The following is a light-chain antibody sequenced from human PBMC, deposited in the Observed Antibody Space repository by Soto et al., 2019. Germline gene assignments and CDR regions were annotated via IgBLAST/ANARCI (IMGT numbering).Light chain of an antibody. Sequence: EIVLTQSPATLSLSPGERATLSCRASQSVSSYLAWYQQKPGQAPRLLIYDPSNRATGIPARFSGSGSGTDFTIIIRSLEHEDFATSCCQQRSNWPLTFGGGTKVEIK. J-gene: IGKJ4*01. CDR2: DPS. CDR1: QSVSSY. CDR3: QQRSNWPLT. V-gene: IGKV3-11*01.